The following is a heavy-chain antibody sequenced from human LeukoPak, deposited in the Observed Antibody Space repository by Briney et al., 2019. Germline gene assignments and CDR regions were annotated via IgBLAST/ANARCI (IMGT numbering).Heavy chain of an antibody. CDR2: IHYSGLT. CDR1: GGSVNGYY. D-gene: IGHD1-7*01. Sequence: PSETLPLTCTVSGGSVNGYYWNWIRQGPGKGLEWIGFIHYSGLTVYSPSLQSRVSMSVDTSRNQFSLDLSSVTAADTALYYCARDPPEDEWNSLDSWGQGILVTVSS. V-gene: IGHV4-59*02. CDR3: ARDPPEDEWNSLDS. J-gene: IGHJ4*02.